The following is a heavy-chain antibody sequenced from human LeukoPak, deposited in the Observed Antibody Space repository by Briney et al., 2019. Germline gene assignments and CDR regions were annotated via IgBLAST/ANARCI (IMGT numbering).Heavy chain of an antibody. CDR1: GFTFSKYW. D-gene: IGHD6-19*01. CDR3: ATKQWLAPPPDS. V-gene: IGHV3-74*01. Sequence: GGSLRLSCAASGFTFSKYWMLWVRHAPGKGLESVSRINTDGTVTTYADSVKGRFTVSRDNADNTMLLQMNSVRDEDTAVYYCATKQWLAPPPDSWGQGTPVTVSS. J-gene: IGHJ4*02. CDR2: INTDGTVT.